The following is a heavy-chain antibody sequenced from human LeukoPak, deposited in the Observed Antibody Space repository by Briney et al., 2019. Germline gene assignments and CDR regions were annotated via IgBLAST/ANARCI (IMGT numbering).Heavy chain of an antibody. J-gene: IGHJ4*02. CDR1: GGSISSSSYY. Sequence: SETLSLTCTVSGGSISSSSYYWGWIRQPPGKGLEWIGSIYYSGSTYYNPSLKSRVTISVDTSKNQFSLKLSSVTAADTAVYYCARDYYGSGSYDPFDYWGQGTLVTVSS. CDR2: IYYSGST. V-gene: IGHV4-39*07. D-gene: IGHD3-10*01. CDR3: ARDYYGSGSYDPFDY.